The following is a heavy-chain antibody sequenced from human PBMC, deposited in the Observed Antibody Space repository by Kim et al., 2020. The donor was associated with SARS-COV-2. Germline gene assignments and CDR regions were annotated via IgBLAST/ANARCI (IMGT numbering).Heavy chain of an antibody. J-gene: IGHJ6*03. CDR1: GFTFSSSA. D-gene: IGHD2-2*01. Sequence: GGSLRLSCVASGFTFSSSAMHWVRQAPGKGLEWVALMSFDGSNNYYADSVKGRITLSRDNSKNTLYLEMNSLTVDDTAVYYCARRGGRDCSSTSCYYYY. V-gene: IGHV3-30-3*01. CDR2: MSFDGSNN. CDR3: ARRGGRDCSSTSCYYYY.